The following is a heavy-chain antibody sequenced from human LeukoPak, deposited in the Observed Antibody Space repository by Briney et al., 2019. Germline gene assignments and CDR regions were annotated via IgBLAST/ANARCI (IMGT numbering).Heavy chain of an antibody. CDR3: ARAEDLSSWYIPSFFDY. J-gene: IGHJ4*02. V-gene: IGHV1-46*01. Sequence: APVRVSCKASGYTFTGYYMHWVRQAPGPGLEWMGIINPSTGSTRYAQKFQGRVTMTRDMSTSTVYMELSSLRSEDTAVYYCARAEDLSSWYIPSFFDYWGQGTLVTVSS. D-gene: IGHD6-13*01. CDR2: INPSTGST. CDR1: GYTFTGYY.